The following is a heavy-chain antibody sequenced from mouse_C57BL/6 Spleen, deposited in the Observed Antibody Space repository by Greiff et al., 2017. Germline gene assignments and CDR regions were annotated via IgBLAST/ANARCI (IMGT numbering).Heavy chain of an antibody. J-gene: IGHJ1*03. CDR3: VRDGYYWYFDV. Sequence: EVQRVESGGGLVQPKGSLKLSCAASGFSFNTYAMNWVRQAPGKGLEWVARIRSKSNNYATYYADSVKDRFTISRDDSESMLYLQMNNLKTEDTAMYYCVRDGYYWYFDVWGTGTTVTVSS. CDR1: GFSFNTYA. D-gene: IGHD2-3*01. CDR2: IRSKSNNYAT. V-gene: IGHV10-1*01.